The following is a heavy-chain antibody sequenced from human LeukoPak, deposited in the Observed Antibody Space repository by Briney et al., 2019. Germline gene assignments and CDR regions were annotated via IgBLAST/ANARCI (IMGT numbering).Heavy chain of an antibody. CDR1: GGTFSSYA. CDR2: IIPIFGTA. V-gene: IGHV1-69*05. CDR3: ARSSAVAGTANFDY. J-gene: IGHJ4*02. D-gene: IGHD6-19*01. Sequence: ASVKVSCKASGGTFSSYAISWVRQAPGQGLEWMGRIIPIFGTANYPQKFQGRVTITTDESTSTAYMKLSSLRSEDTAVYYCARSSAVAGTANFDYWGQGALVTVSS.